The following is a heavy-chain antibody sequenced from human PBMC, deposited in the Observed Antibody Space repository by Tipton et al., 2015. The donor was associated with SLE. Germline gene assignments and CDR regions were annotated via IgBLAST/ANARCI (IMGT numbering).Heavy chain of an antibody. J-gene: IGHJ3*02. CDR3: TTPAAGTPNVFEI. Sequence: SLRLSCAASGFTFDDYTMHWVRQAPGKGLEWVSFISASGGTTFYADSVKGRFTISRDNSKKTLYLQMNSLRAEDTAVYYCTTPAAGTPNVFEIWGQGTMVTVSS. CDR2: ISASGGTT. D-gene: IGHD3-10*01. CDR1: GFTFDDYT. V-gene: IGHV3-23*01.